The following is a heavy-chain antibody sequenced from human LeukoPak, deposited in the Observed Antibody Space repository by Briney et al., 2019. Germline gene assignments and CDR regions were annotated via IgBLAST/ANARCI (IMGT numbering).Heavy chain of an antibody. V-gene: IGHV4-34*01. CDR3: ARSAYCGADCYYYFDY. CDR1: DGSFSSYY. Sequence: SETLSLTCGVYDGSFSSYYWSWIRQPPGKGLEWIGEINHSGSTNYNPSLKSRLTISVDTSKSQFALKLISVAAADTAVYYCARSAYCGADCYYYFDYWGQGILVTVSS. CDR2: INHSGST. D-gene: IGHD2-21*02. J-gene: IGHJ4*02.